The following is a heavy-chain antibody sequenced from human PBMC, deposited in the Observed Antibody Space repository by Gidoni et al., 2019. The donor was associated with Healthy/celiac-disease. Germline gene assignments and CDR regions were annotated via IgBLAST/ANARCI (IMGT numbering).Heavy chain of an antibody. CDR2: ISYDGSNK. J-gene: IGHJ4*02. V-gene: IGHV3-30*18. CDR3: AKAPRPFSSSYHYFDY. Sequence: QVQLVESGGGVVQPGRSLRLSCAASGFTFSSYGMHWVRQAPGKGLEGVAVISYDGSNKYYADSVKGRFTISRDNSKNTLYLQMNSLRAEDTAVYYCAKAPRPFSSSYHYFDYWGQGTLVTVSS. CDR1: GFTFSSYG. D-gene: IGHD6-13*01.